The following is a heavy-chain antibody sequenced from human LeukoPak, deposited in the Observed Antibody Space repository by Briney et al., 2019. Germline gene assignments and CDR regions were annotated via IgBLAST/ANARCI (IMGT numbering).Heavy chain of an antibody. Sequence: PSETLSLTCTVSGGSISSYYWSWIRQPPGKGLEWIGYIYYSGSTNYNPSLKSRVTISVDTSKNQFSLKLSSVTAADTAVYYCARHEYYDSSDYYDYWGQGTLVTVSS. J-gene: IGHJ4*02. CDR1: GGSISSYY. CDR2: IYYSGST. D-gene: IGHD3-22*01. V-gene: IGHV4-59*08. CDR3: ARHEYYDSSDYYDY.